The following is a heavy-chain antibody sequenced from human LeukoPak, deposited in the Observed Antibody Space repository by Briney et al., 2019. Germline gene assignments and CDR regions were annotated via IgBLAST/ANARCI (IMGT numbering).Heavy chain of an antibody. Sequence: GGSLRLSCAASGFTFSSYSMNWVRQAPGKGLEWVSVIYSGGSTYYADSVKGRFTISRDNSKNTLYLQMNSLRAEDTAVYYCASPRYWGQGTLVTVSS. CDR2: IYSGGST. J-gene: IGHJ4*02. CDR1: GFTFSSYS. CDR3: ASPRY. V-gene: IGHV3-53*01.